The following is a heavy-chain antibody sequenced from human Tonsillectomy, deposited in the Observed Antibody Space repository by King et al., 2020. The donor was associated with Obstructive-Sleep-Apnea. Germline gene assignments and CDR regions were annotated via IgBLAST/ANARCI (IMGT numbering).Heavy chain of an antibody. V-gene: IGHV3-21*01. CDR2: ISSSRSHI. J-gene: IGHJ4*02. D-gene: IGHD3-10*01. Sequence: VQLVESGGGLVKPGGSLRLSCAASGFTFSSYSMNWVRQAPGKGLEWVSSISSSRSHIYYADSVRGRFTISRDNAKNSLYLQMNSLRAEDTAMYYCARDGDYGSGIFYYYFDYWGQGTLVTVSS. CDR1: GFTFSSYS. CDR3: ARDGDYGSGIFYYYFDY.